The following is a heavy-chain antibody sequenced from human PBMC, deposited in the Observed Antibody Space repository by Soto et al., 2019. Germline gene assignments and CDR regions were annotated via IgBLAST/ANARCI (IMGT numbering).Heavy chain of an antibody. CDR1: GGSISSYY. V-gene: IGHV4-59*01. J-gene: IGHJ3*02. Sequence: PSETLSLTCTVSGGSISSYYWSWIRQPPGKGLEWIGYIYYSGSTNYNPSLKSRVTISVDTSKNQFSLKLSSVTAADTAVYYCARDLWSGYYRESAAFDIWGQGTMVTVSS. D-gene: IGHD3-3*01. CDR3: ARDLWSGYYRESAAFDI. CDR2: IYYSGST.